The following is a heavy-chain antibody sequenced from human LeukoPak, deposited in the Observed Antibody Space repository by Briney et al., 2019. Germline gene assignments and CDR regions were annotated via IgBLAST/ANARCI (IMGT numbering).Heavy chain of an antibody. Sequence: PGGSLRLSCAASGFTFSSYGMHWVRQAPGKGLEWVSLISWDGGSTYYADSVKGRFTISRDNSKNSLYLQMNSLRAEDTALYYCAKPMVRGVIRGELDYWGQGTLVTVSS. CDR1: GFTFSSYG. CDR2: ISWDGGST. D-gene: IGHD3-10*01. V-gene: IGHV3-43D*03. CDR3: AKPMVRGVIRGELDY. J-gene: IGHJ4*02.